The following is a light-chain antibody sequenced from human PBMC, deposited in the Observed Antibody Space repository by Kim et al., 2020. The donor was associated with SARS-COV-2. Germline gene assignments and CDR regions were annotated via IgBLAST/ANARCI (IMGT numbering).Light chain of an antibody. CDR1: SLRPHY. V-gene: IGLV3-19*01. CDR3: NSRDHNDNVL. Sequence: AMGQSVRIACQGASLRPHYATWFQQKPGQAPIVVFYGKNNRPSGIPARFPGSSSGNTASLTIPATQEGVEADYYGNSRDHNDNVLFGGGTQLTVL. CDR2: GKN. J-gene: IGLJ2*01.